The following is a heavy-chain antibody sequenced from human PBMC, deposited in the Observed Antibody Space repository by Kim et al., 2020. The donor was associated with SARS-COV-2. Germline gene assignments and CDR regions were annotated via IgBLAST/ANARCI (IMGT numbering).Heavy chain of an antibody. CDR1: GFTFSSYA. CDR3: AKDRITFGGVILIPHPYYFVY. D-gene: IGHD3-16*01. CDR2: ISGSGGNT. V-gene: IGHV3-23*01. Sequence: GGSLRLSCAASGFTFSSYAMSWVRQAPGKGLEWVSAISGSGGNTYYADSVKGRFTISRDNSKNTLYLQMNSLRAEDTAVYYCAKDRITFGGVILIPHPYYFVYWGEGDLGTASP. J-gene: IGHJ4*02.